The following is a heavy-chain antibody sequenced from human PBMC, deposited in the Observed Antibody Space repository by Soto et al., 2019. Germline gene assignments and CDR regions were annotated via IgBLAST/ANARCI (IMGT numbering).Heavy chain of an antibody. CDR1: GFTFSSYS. CDR2: ISRSSSYI. CDR3: ARDPIIAMVRGVINWFDP. Sequence: GGSLRLSCAASGFTFSSYSMNWVRQALGKGLEWVSSISRSSSYICYADSVKGRFTISRDNAKNSLYLQMNSLRAEDTAVYYCARDPIIAMVRGVINWFDPWGQGTLVTVSS. J-gene: IGHJ5*02. V-gene: IGHV3-21*01. D-gene: IGHD3-10*01.